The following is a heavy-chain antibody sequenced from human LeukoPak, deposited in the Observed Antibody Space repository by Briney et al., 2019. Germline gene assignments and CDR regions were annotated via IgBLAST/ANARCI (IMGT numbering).Heavy chain of an antibody. CDR1: GYTFTSYG. CDR2: ISAYNGNT. V-gene: IGHV1-18*01. Sequence: GASVKVSCKASGYTFTSYGISWVRQAPGQGLEWMGWISAYNGNTNYAQKLQGRVTMTTDTSTSTAYMELRSLRSDDTAVYYCARVVVPATETNWFDPWGQGTLVTVSS. J-gene: IGHJ5*02. CDR3: ARVVVPATETNWFDP. D-gene: IGHD2-2*01.